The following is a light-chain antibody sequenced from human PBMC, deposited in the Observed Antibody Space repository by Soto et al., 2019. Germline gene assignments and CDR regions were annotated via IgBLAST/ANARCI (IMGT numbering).Light chain of an antibody. Sequence: QSALTQPASVSGSPGQSITISCTGTSGDVGHYNFVSWYQQHPGKAPKLMIYDVTDRSSGVSNRFSGSKSGNTASLTISGLQAEDEADYYCSSYTTSRADVFGTGTKLTVL. CDR3: SSYTTSRADV. CDR1: SGDVGHYNF. J-gene: IGLJ1*01. CDR2: DVT. V-gene: IGLV2-14*03.